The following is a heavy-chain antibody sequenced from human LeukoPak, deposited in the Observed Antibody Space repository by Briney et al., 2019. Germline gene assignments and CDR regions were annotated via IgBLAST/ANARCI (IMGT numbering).Heavy chain of an antibody. D-gene: IGHD6-6*01. CDR3: ARATPEYSSFVWFDP. CDR2: IYYSGST. Sequence: SETLSLTCTVSGGSISSYYWSWIRQPPGKGLEWIGYIYYSGSTNYNPSLKSRVTISVDTSKNQFSLKLSSVTAADTAVYYCARATPEYSSFVWFDPWGQETLVTVSS. CDR1: GGSISSYY. V-gene: IGHV4-59*01. J-gene: IGHJ5*02.